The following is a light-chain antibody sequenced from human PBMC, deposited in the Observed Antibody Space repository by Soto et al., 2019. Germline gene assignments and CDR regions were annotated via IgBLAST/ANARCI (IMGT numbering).Light chain of an antibody. Sequence: DIVMTQYPLSLPVTPGEPASISCRSSQSLLHSSGYYYLDWYVHKPGQSPQLLIYLGSNRASGVPDRFSGSGSGTDFTLKISRVEAEDVGVYYCMQALQTPWTFGQGTKVDIK. CDR1: QSLLHSSGYYY. CDR2: LGS. CDR3: MQALQTPWT. V-gene: IGKV2-28*01. J-gene: IGKJ1*01.